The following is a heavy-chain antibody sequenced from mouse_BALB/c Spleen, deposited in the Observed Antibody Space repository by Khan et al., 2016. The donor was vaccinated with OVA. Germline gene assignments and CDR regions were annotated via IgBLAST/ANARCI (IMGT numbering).Heavy chain of an antibody. CDR2: INTYTEKP. Sequence: QIQLVQSGPELKKPGETVKISCKASGYSFTNYGINWVKQSPGKALKWMGWINTYTEKPTYADDFKGRFAFSLETSASTAYLQINNLKNDDTATYFCARPPYFSYTLDHWGQGTSVTVSS. CDR1: GYSFTNYG. V-gene: IGHV9-3-1*01. D-gene: IGHD2-10*01. J-gene: IGHJ4*01. CDR3: ARPPYFSYTLDH.